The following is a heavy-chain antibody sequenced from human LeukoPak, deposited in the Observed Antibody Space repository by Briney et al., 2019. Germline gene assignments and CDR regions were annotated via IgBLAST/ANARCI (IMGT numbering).Heavy chain of an antibody. D-gene: IGHD2-2*01. CDR3: AKDRDSITADY. CDR1: GFSFSSYW. CDR2: ISHDGDTA. J-gene: IGHJ4*02. V-gene: IGHV3-74*01. Sequence: GGSLRLSCAASGFSFSSYWMHWVRQAPGKGLVWVSRISHDGDTATYADFVKGRFTISRDNSKNTLYLQMNSLRAEDTAVYYCAKDRDSITADYWGQGTLVTVSS.